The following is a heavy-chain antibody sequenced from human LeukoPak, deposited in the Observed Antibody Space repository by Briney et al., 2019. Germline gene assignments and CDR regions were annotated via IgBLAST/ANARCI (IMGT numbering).Heavy chain of an antibody. J-gene: IGHJ5*02. D-gene: IGHD2-2*01. Sequence: SVKVSCKASGGTFSSYAISWVRQAPGQGLEWMGGIIPIFGTANYAQKFQGRVTITADESTSTAYMEPSSLRSEDTAVYYCAREKGVVVPAAIRWFDPWGQGTLVTVSS. CDR2: IIPIFGTA. V-gene: IGHV1-69*01. CDR1: GGTFSSYA. CDR3: AREKGVVVPAAIRWFDP.